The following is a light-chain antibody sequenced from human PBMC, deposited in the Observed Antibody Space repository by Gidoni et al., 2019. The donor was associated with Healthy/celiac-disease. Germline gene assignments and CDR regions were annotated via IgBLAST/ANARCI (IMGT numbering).Light chain of an antibody. CDR2: WAS. CDR3: QQYYSTPYT. V-gene: IGKV4-1*01. Sequence: SVLYSSNNKNYLAWYQQKPGQPPKLLIYWASTRESGVPDRFSGSGSGTDFTLTISSLQAEDVAVYYCQQYYSTPYTFXQXTKLXIK. CDR1: SVLYSSNNKNY. J-gene: IGKJ2*01.